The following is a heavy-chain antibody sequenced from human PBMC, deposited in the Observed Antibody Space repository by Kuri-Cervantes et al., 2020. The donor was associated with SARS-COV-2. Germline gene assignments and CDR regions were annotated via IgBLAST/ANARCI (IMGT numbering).Heavy chain of an antibody. CDR2: ISYDGSNK. V-gene: IGHV3-30*04. D-gene: IGHD4-17*01. J-gene: IGHJ6*03. Sequence: GGSLRLSCAASGFTFSSYAMHWVRQAPGKGLEWVAVISYDGSNKYYAHSVTGRFTISRDNSKKMVYLQMNSLRVEDTAVYYCAKEVDFGDYGYYYMDVWGKGTMVTLSS. CDR1: GFTFSSYA. CDR3: AKEVDFGDYGYYYMDV.